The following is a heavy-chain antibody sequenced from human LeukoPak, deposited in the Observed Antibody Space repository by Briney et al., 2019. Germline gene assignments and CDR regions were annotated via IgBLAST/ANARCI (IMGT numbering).Heavy chain of an antibody. V-gene: IGHV3-15*01. CDR3: TTGSLWFGGYDP. CDR2: IRSKSDGGPT. D-gene: IGHD3-10*01. J-gene: IGHJ5*02. Sequence: PGGALRHSRADSGFSYTKVLMTWGRQDPREGLGWLGRIRSKSDGGPTDYAPRMTDRPTLARDATKPWIYIQIDRLKMEDTAVYYCTTGSLWFGGYDPWGQGTLVTVS. CDR1: GFSYTKVL.